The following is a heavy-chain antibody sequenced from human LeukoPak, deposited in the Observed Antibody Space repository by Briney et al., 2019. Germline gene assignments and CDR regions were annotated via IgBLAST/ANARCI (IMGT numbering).Heavy chain of an antibody. CDR1: GYAFTSYG. V-gene: IGHV1-18*01. CDR2: ISAYNGNT. D-gene: IGHD4-11*01. CDR3: ARYPTVTNYYYYGMDV. Sequence: GASVKVSCKASGYAFTSYGISWVRQAPGQGLEWMGWISAYNGNTNYAQKLQGRVTMTTDTSTSTAYMELSSLRSEDTAVYYCARYPTVTNYYYYGMDVWGQGTTVTVSS. J-gene: IGHJ6*02.